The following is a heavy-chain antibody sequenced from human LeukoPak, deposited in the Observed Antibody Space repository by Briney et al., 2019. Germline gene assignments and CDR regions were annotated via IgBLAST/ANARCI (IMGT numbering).Heavy chain of an antibody. D-gene: IGHD1-26*01. V-gene: IGHV3-74*01. CDR3: ARAKVGADY. J-gene: IGHJ4*02. Sequence: GGSLRLSCAASGFTFNTYWMHWVRQAPGKGLEWVSRINSDGSNTNYADSVKGRFTISRDNAKNTLYLQMNSLRVEDTAVYYCARAKVGADYWGQATLVTVSS. CDR2: INSDGSNT. CDR1: GFTFNTYW.